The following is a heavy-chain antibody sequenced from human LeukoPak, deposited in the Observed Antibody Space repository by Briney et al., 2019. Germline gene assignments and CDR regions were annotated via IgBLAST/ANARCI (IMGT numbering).Heavy chain of an antibody. CDR3: ARLGDTQFDY. CDR1: GGSISGSTYH. J-gene: IGHJ4*02. D-gene: IGHD3-16*01. V-gene: IGHV4-39*01. Sequence: TTSETLSLTCIVSGGSISGSTYHWGWIRQPPGKGLEWIGSIYFSGSTYYNPSLKSRVTISVDTSKNQFSLRLSSVTAADTAVYYCARLGDTQFDYWGQGTLVTVSS. CDR2: IYFSGST.